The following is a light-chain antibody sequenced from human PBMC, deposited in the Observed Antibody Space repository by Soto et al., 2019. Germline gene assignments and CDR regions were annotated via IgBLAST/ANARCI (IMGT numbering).Light chain of an antibody. V-gene: IGKV3-20*01. J-gene: IGKJ2*01. CDR3: QQYGSSPRT. Sequence: EIVLTQSPGTLSLSPGERATLSCRASQSVSSSYLAWYQQTPGQAPRLLIYGASSRGTGIPDRFSGSGSGTDFTLTISRLEPEDFAVYYCQQYGSSPRTLGQGTKLEIK. CDR1: QSVSSSY. CDR2: GAS.